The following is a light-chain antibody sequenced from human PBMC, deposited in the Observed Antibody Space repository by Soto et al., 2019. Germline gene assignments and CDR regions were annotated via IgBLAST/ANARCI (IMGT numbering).Light chain of an antibody. CDR3: QQRSNWPMYT. CDR1: QSVSSY. J-gene: IGKJ2*01. V-gene: IGKV3-11*01. Sequence: EIVLTQSPATLSLSPGERATRSCRASQSVSSYLAWYQQKPGQAPRLLIYDASNRATGIPARFSGSGSGTDFTLIISSREPEDFAVYYCQQRSNWPMYTFGQGTKLEIK. CDR2: DAS.